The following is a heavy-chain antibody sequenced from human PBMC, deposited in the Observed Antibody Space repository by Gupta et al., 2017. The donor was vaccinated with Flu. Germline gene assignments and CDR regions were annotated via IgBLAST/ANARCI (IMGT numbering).Heavy chain of an antibody. J-gene: IGHJ6*02. D-gene: IGHD1-26*01. CDR2: ISASGSRT. CDR3: AKNRVAGAISYYYGLDV. CDR1: A. V-gene: IGHV3-23*01. Sequence: AMSWVRQVPGKGLEWTSGISASGSRTYYADSVKGRFTISRDTSKNTLYLQMNSLRAADTAIYYCAKNRVAGAISYYYGLDVWVQGTTVTVS.